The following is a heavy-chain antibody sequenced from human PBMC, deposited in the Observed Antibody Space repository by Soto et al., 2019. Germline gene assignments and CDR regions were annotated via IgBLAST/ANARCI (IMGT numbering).Heavy chain of an antibody. CDR3: AHAHIVATITRDYFDY. Sequence: QITLKESGPTLVKPTQTLTLTCTFSGFSLSTSGVGVGWIRQPPGKALEWLALIYWDDDKRYSPSLKSRLTITKDTSKNQVVLTMTNMDPVDTATYYCAHAHIVATITRDYFDYWGQGTLVTVSS. J-gene: IGHJ4*02. CDR1: GFSLSTSGVG. V-gene: IGHV2-5*02. D-gene: IGHD5-12*01. CDR2: IYWDDDK.